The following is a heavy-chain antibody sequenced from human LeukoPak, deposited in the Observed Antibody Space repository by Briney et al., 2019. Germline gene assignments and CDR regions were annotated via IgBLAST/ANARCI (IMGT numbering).Heavy chain of an antibody. CDR3: ARDYGGSSPFDY. Sequence: GGSLRLSCAASGFTFTTYWMSWVRQAPGKGLEWVANIKQDGTEKYYVDSVKGRFTISRDNAKNSLYLQMNSLRAEDTAVYYCARDYGGSSPFDYWGQGTLVTVSS. D-gene: IGHD4-23*01. V-gene: IGHV3-7*01. CDR1: GFTFTTYW. J-gene: IGHJ4*02. CDR2: IKQDGTEK.